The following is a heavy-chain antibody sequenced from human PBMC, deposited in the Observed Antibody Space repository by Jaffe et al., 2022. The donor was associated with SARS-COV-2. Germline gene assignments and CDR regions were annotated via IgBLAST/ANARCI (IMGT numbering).Heavy chain of an antibody. J-gene: IGHJ4*02. CDR3: ARDGYDSDWYKPFYFDV. Sequence: EVQLLESGGGLVQPGGSLRLSCAASGFTFSAYAMSWVRQAPGKGLEWVSGISASGRNTYYTDSVEGRFTISRDNSKNTLYLEMNSLRAEDAAVYSCARDGYDSDWYKPFYFDVWGQGIVVTVSS. CDR1: GFTFSAYA. D-gene: IGHD3-22*01. CDR2: ISASGRNT. V-gene: IGHV3-23*01.